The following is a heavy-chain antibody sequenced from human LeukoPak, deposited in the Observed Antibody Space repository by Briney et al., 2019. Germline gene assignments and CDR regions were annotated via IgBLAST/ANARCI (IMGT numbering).Heavy chain of an antibody. CDR1: GGSISIGTYY. CDR3: AREGRGSHSGY. D-gene: IGHD3-16*01. J-gene: IGHJ4*02. CDR2: ISSSGST. Sequence: TSETLSLTCTVSGGSISIGTYYWRWVRQPAGKGLEWIGRISSSGSTNYNPSLKSRVTMSVDPSKNQFSLKLSSVTAADTAVYYCAREGRGSHSGYWGQGSLVTVSS. V-gene: IGHV4-61*02.